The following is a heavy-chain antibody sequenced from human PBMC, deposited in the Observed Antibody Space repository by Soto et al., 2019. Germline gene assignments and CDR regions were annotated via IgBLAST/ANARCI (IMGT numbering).Heavy chain of an antibody. V-gene: IGHV3-23*01. J-gene: IGHJ5*02. CDR3: AKDPDHRGWYGGWFDP. Sequence: GGSLRLSCAASGFTFSSYAMSWVRQAPGKGLEWVSAISGSGGSTYYADSVKGRFTISRDNSKNTLYLQMNSLRAEDTAVYYCAKDPDHRGWYGGWFDPWGQGTLVTVSS. D-gene: IGHD6-19*01. CDR2: ISGSGGST. CDR1: GFTFSSYA.